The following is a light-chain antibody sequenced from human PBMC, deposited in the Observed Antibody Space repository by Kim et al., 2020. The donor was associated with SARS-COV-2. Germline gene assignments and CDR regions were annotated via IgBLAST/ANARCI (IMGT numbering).Light chain of an antibody. CDR2: DDG. V-gene: IGLV3-21*02. Sequence: APGETARITCGGNNIGSKSVHWYQQQPGRAPVLVVYDDGDRPSGIPERFSGSNSGNTATLTISRVEAGDEADYYCQVWDSSSDHVVFGGGTQLTVL. J-gene: IGLJ2*01. CDR1: NIGSKS. CDR3: QVWDSSSDHVV.